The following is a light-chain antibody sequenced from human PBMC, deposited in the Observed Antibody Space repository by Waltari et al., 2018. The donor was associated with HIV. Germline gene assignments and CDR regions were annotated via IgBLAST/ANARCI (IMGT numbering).Light chain of an antibody. CDR1: PANIRENF. CDR3: GTWDNSLSAGV. CDR2: ENH. Sequence: QSVLTQPPSVSAAPGQKVTISCSGSPANIRENFVSWYQQLPGTAPRHLIYENHHRPSGTPDRFSGSKSGTSATLGITGLQAGDEAVYFCGTWDNSLSAGVFGGGTRLTVL. V-gene: IGLV1-51*02. J-gene: IGLJ2*01.